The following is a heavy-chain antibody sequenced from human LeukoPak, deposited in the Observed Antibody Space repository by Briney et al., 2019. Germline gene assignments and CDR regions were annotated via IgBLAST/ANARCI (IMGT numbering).Heavy chain of an antibody. J-gene: IGHJ5*02. D-gene: IGHD2-21*01. CDR2: ISVYSGDT. V-gene: IGHV1-18*01. CDR3: ARVVNVDWFDP. CDR1: GYTFSNYG. Sequence: ASVTVSCKTSGYTFSNYGITWVRQAPGQGLEWMGWISVYSGDTKYAQNFQGRFTMTTDKSTSTAYMELRSLRFDDTAVYYCARVVNVDWFDPWGQGTLVTVSS.